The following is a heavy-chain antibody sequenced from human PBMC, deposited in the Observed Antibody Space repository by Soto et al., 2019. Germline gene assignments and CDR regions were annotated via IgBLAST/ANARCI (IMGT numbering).Heavy chain of an antibody. Sequence: SETLSLTCTVSGGSIIRGSYYWVWISQHSGKGLEWIGHISYSGTAYYKPSLKSRVTISVDTSKSQFSLKVNSVNVADTAVYYCAGLQVAGLPGEAGYFEYWGQGARDTVSA. CDR2: ISYSGTA. V-gene: IGHV4-31*03. J-gene: IGHJ4*02. CDR3: AGLQVAGLPGEAGYFEY. D-gene: IGHD6-19*01. CDR1: GGSIIRGSYY.